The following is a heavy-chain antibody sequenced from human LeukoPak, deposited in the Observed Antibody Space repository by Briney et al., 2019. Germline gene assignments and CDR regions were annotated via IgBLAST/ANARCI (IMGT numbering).Heavy chain of an antibody. Sequence: SETLSLTCTVSGGSISSYYWSWIRQPPGKGLEWIGYIYYSGSTNYNPSLKSRVTISVDTSKNQFSLKLSSVTAADTAVYYCASIEVPDYGGNSAAFDIWGQGTMVTVSS. J-gene: IGHJ3*02. D-gene: IGHD4-23*01. CDR1: GGSISSYY. CDR2: IYYSGST. V-gene: IGHV4-59*01. CDR3: ASIEVPDYGGNSAAFDI.